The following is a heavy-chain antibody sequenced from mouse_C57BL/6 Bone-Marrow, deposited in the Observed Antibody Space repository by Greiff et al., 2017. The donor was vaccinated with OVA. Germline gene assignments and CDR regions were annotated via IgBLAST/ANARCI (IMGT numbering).Heavy chain of an antibody. D-gene: IGHD2-1*01. Sequence: EVKLEESGPGLVKPSQSLSLTCSVTGYSITSGYYWNWIRQFPGNKLEWMGYISYDGSNNYNPSLKTRISITRDTSKNQFFLKLNSVTTEDTATYYCARGDCNSYAMDYWGQGTSVTVSS. CDR1: GYSITSGYY. V-gene: IGHV3-6*01. CDR3: ARGDCNSYAMDY. J-gene: IGHJ4*01. CDR2: ISYDGSN.